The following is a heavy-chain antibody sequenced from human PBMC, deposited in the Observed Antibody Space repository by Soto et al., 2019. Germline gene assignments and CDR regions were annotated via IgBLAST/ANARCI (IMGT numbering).Heavy chain of an antibody. Sequence: PGESLKISCKGSGYNFTNYWINWVRQMPGQGLEWMGKIDPGDSYTICSPSFQGHVTISADKSITTAYLQWSRLKASDTAMYYCAKQDMATIGNAFYIWGQGTMVTVSS. V-gene: IGHV5-10-1*01. CDR2: IDPGDSYT. D-gene: IGHD5-12*01. CDR1: GYNFTNYW. CDR3: AKQDMATIGNAFYI. J-gene: IGHJ3*02.